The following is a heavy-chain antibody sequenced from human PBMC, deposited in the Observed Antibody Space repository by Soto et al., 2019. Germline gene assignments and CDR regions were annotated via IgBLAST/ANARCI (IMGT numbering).Heavy chain of an antibody. J-gene: IGHJ4*02. D-gene: IGHD3-10*01. CDR3: AHPTMGQDYFDY. V-gene: IGHV2-5*02. CDR2: IYWDDDK. Sequence: QITLKESGPTLVKPTQTLTLTCTFSGFSLSTSGVGVGWIRQPPGKALEWLALIYWDDDKRYSPSLKSRLTITKDTSKNQVVLTMTNMDTVDTATYYCAHPTMGQDYFDYWGQGTLVTVSS. CDR1: GFSLSTSGVG.